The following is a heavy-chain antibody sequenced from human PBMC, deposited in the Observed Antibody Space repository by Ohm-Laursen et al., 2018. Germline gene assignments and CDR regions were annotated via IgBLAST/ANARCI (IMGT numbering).Heavy chain of an antibody. V-gene: IGHV1-2*07. D-gene: IGHD5-12*01. J-gene: IGHJ4*02. Sequence: ASVKVSCKASGYSFTVYYMHWVRQAPGQGPEWMGWINPASGGTKYAHKFQGRVTMARNASISTANMEMSSLRTEDTAVYYCAKTWLFRGYDYYFDYWGQGTLVTVSS. CDR2: INPASGGT. CDR1: GYSFTVYY. CDR3: AKTWLFRGYDYYFDY.